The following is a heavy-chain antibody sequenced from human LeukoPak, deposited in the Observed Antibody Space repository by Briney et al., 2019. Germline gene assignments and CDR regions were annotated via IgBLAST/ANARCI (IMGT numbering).Heavy chain of an antibody. Sequence: SETLSLTCTVSGGSISSYYWSWIRQPPGKGLEWIGYIYYSGSTNYNPSLKSRATISVDTSKNQFSLKLSSVTAADTAVYYCARHVGSLDYWGQGTLVTVSS. D-gene: IGHD1-26*01. V-gene: IGHV4-59*08. CDR1: GGSISSYY. CDR2: IYYSGST. J-gene: IGHJ4*02. CDR3: ARHVGSLDY.